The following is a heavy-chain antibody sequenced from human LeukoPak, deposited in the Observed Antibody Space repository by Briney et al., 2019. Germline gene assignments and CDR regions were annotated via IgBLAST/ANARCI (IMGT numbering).Heavy chain of an antibody. J-gene: IGHJ4*02. D-gene: IGHD1-14*01. V-gene: IGHV3-21*01. CDR1: GFTFSSYG. CDR3: VRESGFY. CDR2: ISSSGSYI. Sequence: SGGSLRLSCAASGFTFSSYGMHWVRQPPGKGLEWVSSISSSGSYIYYADSVKGRFTISRDNAKNSLYLQMNSLRAEDTAVYYCVRESGFYWGQGTLVTVSS.